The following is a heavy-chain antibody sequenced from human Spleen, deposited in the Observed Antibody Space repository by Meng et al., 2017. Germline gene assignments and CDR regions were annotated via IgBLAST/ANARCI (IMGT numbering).Heavy chain of an antibody. D-gene: IGHD4-11*01. CDR1: GGSFSDYY. CDR3: ARGPTTMAHDFDY. CDR2: INHRGNT. V-gene: IGHV4-34*01. J-gene: IGHJ4*02. Sequence: QVQLQQWGPGLLKPSEPRSLTCVVSGGSFSDYYWGWTRQPPGKGLEWIGEINHRGNTNYNSFLESRVTISVDTSQNNLSLKLSSVTAADSAVYYCARGPTTMAHDFDYWGQGTLVTVSS.